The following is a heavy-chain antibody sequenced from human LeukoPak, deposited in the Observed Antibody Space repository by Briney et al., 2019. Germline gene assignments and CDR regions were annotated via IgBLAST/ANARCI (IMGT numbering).Heavy chain of an antibody. V-gene: IGHV3-43*02. CDR2: ISGDGGST. Sequence: GGSLRLSCAASGFTFDDYAMHWVRQAPGKGLEWVSLISGDGGSTYYADSVKGRFTISRDNSKNSLYLRMNSLRTEDTALYYCAKDMYEGQWELPTDWGQGTLVTVSS. J-gene: IGHJ4*02. CDR1: GFTFDDYA. D-gene: IGHD1-26*01. CDR3: AKDMYEGQWELPTD.